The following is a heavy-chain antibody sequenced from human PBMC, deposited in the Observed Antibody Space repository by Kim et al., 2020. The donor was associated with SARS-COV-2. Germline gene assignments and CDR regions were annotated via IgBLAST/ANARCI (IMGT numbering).Heavy chain of an antibody. J-gene: IGHJ4*02. CDR1: GFTFSNAW. V-gene: IGHV3-15*01. CDR2: IKSKTDGGTT. D-gene: IGHD3-22*01. Sequence: GGSLRLSCAASGFTFSNAWMSWVRQAPGKGREWVGRIKSKTDGGTTDYAAPVKGRFTISRDDSKNTLYLQMNSLKTEDTAVYYCTTDTTMIVVSTGDYWGQGTLVTFSS. CDR3: TTDTTMIVVSTGDY.